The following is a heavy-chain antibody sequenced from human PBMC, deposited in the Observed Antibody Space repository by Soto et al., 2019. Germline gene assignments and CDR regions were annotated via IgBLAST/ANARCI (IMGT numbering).Heavy chain of an antibody. Sequence: GGSLRLSCAASGFTFSSYAMSWVRQAPGKGLEWVSAISGSGGSTYYADSVKGRFTISRDNSKNTLYLQMNSLRAEDTAVYYCAKELLWVIAVERRLFDPWGQGTLVTVSS. D-gene: IGHD6-19*01. CDR1: GFTFSSYA. CDR2: ISGSGGST. CDR3: AKELLWVIAVERRLFDP. V-gene: IGHV3-23*01. J-gene: IGHJ5*02.